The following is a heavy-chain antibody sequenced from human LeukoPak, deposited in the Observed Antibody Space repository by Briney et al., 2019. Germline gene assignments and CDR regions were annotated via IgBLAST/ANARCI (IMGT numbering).Heavy chain of an antibody. Sequence: PGGSLRLSCAASGFTFSSYWMSWARQAPGKGLEWVANIKQDGSEKYYVDSVKGRFTISRDNAKNSLYLQMNSLRAEDTAVYYCARTPMIVVVMFDYWGQGTLVTVSS. J-gene: IGHJ4*02. CDR3: ARTPMIVVVMFDY. D-gene: IGHD3-22*01. CDR1: GFTFSSYW. V-gene: IGHV3-7*01. CDR2: IKQDGSEK.